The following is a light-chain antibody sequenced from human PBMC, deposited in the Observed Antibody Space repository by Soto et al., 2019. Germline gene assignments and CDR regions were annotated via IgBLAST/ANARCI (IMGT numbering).Light chain of an antibody. J-gene: IGKJ4*01. V-gene: IGKV1-5*01. CDR2: DAS. CDR1: QTISNW. CDR3: QQYNTYPPT. Sequence: DIQMTQSPSTLSASVGDRVTITCRASQTISNWLACYQQKPGKAPKVLIFDASTLDGGVPSRFSGRRSGTDFTLTISSLQPSDFATYYCQQYNTYPPTFGGGTKVDIK.